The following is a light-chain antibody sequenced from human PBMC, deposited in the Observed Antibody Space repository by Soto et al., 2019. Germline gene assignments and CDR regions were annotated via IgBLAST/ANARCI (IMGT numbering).Light chain of an antibody. CDR3: CSYAGSQTGYV. Sequence: QSVLTQPRSVSGSPGQSVTISCTGTSSDVGGYNYVSWYQHHPGKAPKLMIYEVSKWPSGVPDRFSGSKSGNTASLTISGLQAEDEADYYCCSYAGSQTGYVFGTGTKLTVL. V-gene: IGLV2-11*01. CDR1: SSDVGGYNY. CDR2: EVS. J-gene: IGLJ1*01.